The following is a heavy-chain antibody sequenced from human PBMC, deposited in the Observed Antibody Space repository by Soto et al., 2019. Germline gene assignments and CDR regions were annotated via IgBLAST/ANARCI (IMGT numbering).Heavy chain of an antibody. CDR3: AKEPDCSGDSCYSLNYFDY. CDR1: GGSLSSYT. V-gene: IGHV1-69*08. Sequence: QGQLVQSGAEVRKPGSSVQVSCKASGGSLSSYTLSWVRQAPGQGLEWMGRIIPIFDIANYAQKFQGRVTITADKSMNTAYMELSSLRSEDTAVYYCAKEPDCSGDSCYSLNYFDYWGQGTLVTVSS. CDR2: IIPIFDIA. J-gene: IGHJ4*02. D-gene: IGHD2-15*01.